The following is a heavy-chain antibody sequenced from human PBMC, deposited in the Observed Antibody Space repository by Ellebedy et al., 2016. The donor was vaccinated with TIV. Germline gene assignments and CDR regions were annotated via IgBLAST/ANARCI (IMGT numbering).Heavy chain of an antibody. CDR3: ARVHLFGWNDKGLDP. CDR2: INVNSGGT. D-gene: IGHD1-1*01. V-gene: IGHV1-2*02. J-gene: IGHJ5*02. Sequence: ASVKVSCKASGYTFTGYYMHWVRQAPGQGPEWMGWINVNSGGTNYAQKFQGRVTMTRDTSISTAYMELSRLRSDDTAVYYCARVHLFGWNDKGLDPWGQGTLVTVSS. CDR1: GYTFTGYY.